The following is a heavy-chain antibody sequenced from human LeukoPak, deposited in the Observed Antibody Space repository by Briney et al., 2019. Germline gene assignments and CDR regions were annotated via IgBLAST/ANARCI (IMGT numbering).Heavy chain of an antibody. Sequence: PSETLSLTCTVSGGSISSYYWSWIRQPPGKGLEWIGYIYYSGSTNYNPSLKSRVTISVDTSKNQFSLKLSSVTAADTAVYYCAGYCSSTSCSSDAFDIWGQGTMVTVSS. CDR3: AGYCSSTSCSSDAFDI. CDR2: IYYSGST. D-gene: IGHD2-2*01. V-gene: IGHV4-59*08. J-gene: IGHJ3*02. CDR1: GGSISSYY.